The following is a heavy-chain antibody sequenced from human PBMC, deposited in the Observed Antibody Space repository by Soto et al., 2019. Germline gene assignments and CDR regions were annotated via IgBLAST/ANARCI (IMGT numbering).Heavy chain of an antibody. CDR1: GYTFTTYW. V-gene: IGHV5-51*01. CDR2: IYPGDSDT. CDR3: ARRGYDYYYGMDV. Sequence: GESLKISCTGSGYTFTTYWIGWVRQMPGEGLEWMGIIYPGDSDTRYSPSFQGQVTISADKSISTAYLQWSSLKASDTAMYYCARRGYDYYYGMDVWGPGTTVTVSS. J-gene: IGHJ6*02.